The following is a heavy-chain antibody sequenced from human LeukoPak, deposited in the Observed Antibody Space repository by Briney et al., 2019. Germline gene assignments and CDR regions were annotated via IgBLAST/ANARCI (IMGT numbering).Heavy chain of an antibody. CDR1: EFTVSNNY. CDR2: FYAGGNT. D-gene: IGHD2-15*01. Sequence: GGSLRLSCAASEFTVSNNYMIWVRQAPGKGLEWVSVFYAGGNTNYADSVKGRFTMSRDDSKNALYLQMNSLRGDDTAVYFCVSQGYCSGGTCNWHFGLWGRGTLVTVSS. CDR3: VSQGYCSGGTCNWHFGL. J-gene: IGHJ2*01. V-gene: IGHV3-66*01.